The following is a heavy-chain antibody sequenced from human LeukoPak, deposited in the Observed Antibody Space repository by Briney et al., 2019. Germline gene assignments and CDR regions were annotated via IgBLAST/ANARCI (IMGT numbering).Heavy chain of an antibody. CDR3: ATQGNYFDY. CDR2: IYYSGST. J-gene: IGHJ4*02. CDR1: GGSISSSSYY. D-gene: IGHD3-10*01. Sequence: SETLSHTCTVSGGSISSSSYYWGWIRQPPGKGLEWIGSIYYSGSTYYNPSLKSRVTISVDTSKNQFSLKLSSVTAADTAVYYCATQGNYFDYWGQGTLVTVSS. V-gene: IGHV4-39*01.